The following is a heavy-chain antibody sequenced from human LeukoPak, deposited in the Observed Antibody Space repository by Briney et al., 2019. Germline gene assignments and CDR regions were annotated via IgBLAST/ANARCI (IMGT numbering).Heavy chain of an antibody. CDR2: IAYDGSRA. D-gene: IGHD1-14*01. J-gene: IGHJ4*02. CDR1: GFTFGGYG. V-gene: IGHV3-33*01. CDR3: TRYNNDHFDR. Sequence: GGSLRLSCAGSGFTFGGYGMHWFRQTPGKGLEWVAVIAYDGSRAFADSVKGRFTISRDNSKNTMSVQMDDLRAEDTAVYYCTRYNNDHFDRWGQGTLVTVSS.